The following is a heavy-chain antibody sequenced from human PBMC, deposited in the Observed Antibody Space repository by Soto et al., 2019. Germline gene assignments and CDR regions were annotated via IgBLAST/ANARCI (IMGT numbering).Heavy chain of an antibody. Sequence: GGSLRLSCAASGFTFSSYAMSWVRQAPGKGLEWVSVIFSGGSTYYADSVKGRFTISRDNSENTLYLQMNSLRAEDTAVYYCARDQGYSHYWGQGTLVTVSS. CDR1: GFTFSSYA. CDR2: IFSGGST. V-gene: IGHV3-66*01. J-gene: IGHJ4*02. D-gene: IGHD5-18*01. CDR3: ARDQGYSHY.